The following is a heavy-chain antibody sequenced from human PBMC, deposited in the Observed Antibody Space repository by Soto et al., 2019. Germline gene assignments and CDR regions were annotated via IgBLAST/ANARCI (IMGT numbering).Heavy chain of an antibody. V-gene: IGHV4-59*08. J-gene: IGHJ4*02. Sequence: SETLSLTCTVSGGSISSYYWSWIRQPPGKGLEWIGYIYYSGSTNYNPSLKSRVTISVDTSKNQFSLKLSSVTAADTAVYYCARSGSDFWSGYYQLDYWGQGTLVTVSS. D-gene: IGHD3-3*01. CDR3: ARSGSDFWSGYYQLDY. CDR2: IYYSGST. CDR1: GGSISSYY.